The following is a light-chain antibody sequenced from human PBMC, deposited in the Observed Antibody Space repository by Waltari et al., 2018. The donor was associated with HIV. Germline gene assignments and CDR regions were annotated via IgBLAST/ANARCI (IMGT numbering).Light chain of an antibody. CDR3: QVWESKSWV. CDR1: DIGSKS. Sequence: SYVMTQTPSVSVAPGQTARITCGGNDIGSKSVQWYQQKAGQAPVVVVYDDTDRPSGIPERFSGSNSGNTATLTISRVEAGDEADYYCQVWESKSWVFGGGTKLTVL. J-gene: IGLJ3*02. CDR2: DDT. V-gene: IGLV3-21*02.